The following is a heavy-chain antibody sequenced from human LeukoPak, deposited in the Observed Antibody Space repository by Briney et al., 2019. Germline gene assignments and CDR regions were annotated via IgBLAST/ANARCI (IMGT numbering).Heavy chain of an antibody. Sequence: GGSLRLSCAASGFTFSTYWMSWVRQAPGKGLEWVANINEDGSDKYYVDSMKGRFTISRDNAKNSLYLQMNSLRAEDTAVHYCARDTYRFYDYWGQGTLVTVSS. CDR2: INEDGSDK. J-gene: IGHJ4*02. V-gene: IGHV3-7*01. CDR3: ARDTYRFYDY. CDR1: GFTFSTYW.